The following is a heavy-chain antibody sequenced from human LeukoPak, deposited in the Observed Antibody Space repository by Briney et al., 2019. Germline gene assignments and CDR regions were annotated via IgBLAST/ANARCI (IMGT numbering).Heavy chain of an antibody. CDR2: ISAYTGDT. J-gene: IGHJ4*02. CDR3: ARNAYGTSSENYFDF. CDR1: GYNFISYG. D-gene: IGHD6-6*01. Sequence: ASVKVSCKASGYNFISYGISWVRLVPGQGLEWMGWISAYTGDTNYAQSFQGRITMTTDTSTGTAYMELRSLKSDDTAVYYCARNAYGTSSENYFDFWGRGTLVTVSS. V-gene: IGHV1-18*01.